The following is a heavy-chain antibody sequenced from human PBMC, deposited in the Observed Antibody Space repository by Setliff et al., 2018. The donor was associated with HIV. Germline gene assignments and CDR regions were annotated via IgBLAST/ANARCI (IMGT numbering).Heavy chain of an antibody. D-gene: IGHD6-19*01. CDR3: ARNGPHGSGWYNYFDY. J-gene: IGHJ4*02. V-gene: IGHV1-8*03. Sequence: GASVKVSCKTSGYTFTSYDVHWVRQATGQGLEWMGYLNPKSGDTGSAQRFQDRLTITADTSVSTAYLELGSLRSDDTAVYYCARNGPHGSGWYNYFDYWGRGTLVTVSS. CDR2: LNPKSGDT. CDR1: GYTFTSYD.